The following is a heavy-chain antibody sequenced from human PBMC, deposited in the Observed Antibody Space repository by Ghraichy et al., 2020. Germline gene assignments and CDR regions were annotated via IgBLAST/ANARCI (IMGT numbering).Heavy chain of an antibody. CDR3: VRDSEWMRMSNLFDP. CDR2: IWYDGNNK. V-gene: IGHV3-33*01. Sequence: GGSLRLSCAASGFTFSSYAMHWVRQAPGKGLEWMAVIWYDGNNKYYGEAVKGRFTVSRDNSKNTMLLQMNSLKTEDSSVYYCVRDSEWMRMSNLFDPWGQGTLVTVSS. D-gene: IGHD3-3*01. CDR1: GFTFSSYA. J-gene: IGHJ5*02.